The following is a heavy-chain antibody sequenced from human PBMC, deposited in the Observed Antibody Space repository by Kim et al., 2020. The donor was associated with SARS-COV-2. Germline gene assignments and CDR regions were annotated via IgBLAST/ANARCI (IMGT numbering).Heavy chain of an antibody. D-gene: IGHD3-16*01. Sequence: GGSLRLSCAASGFTFDDYAMHWVRQAPGKGLEWVSCISWNSGSIGYADSVKGRFTISRDNAKNSLYLQMNSLRAEDTALYYCAKDFRAVLRLGEGDFDYWGQGTLVTVSS. CDR1: GFTFDDYA. V-gene: IGHV3-9*01. CDR3: AKDFRAVLRLGEGDFDY. J-gene: IGHJ4*02. CDR2: ISWNSGSI.